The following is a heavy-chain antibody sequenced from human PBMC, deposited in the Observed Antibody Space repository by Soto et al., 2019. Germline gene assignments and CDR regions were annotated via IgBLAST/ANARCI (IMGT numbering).Heavy chain of an antibody. V-gene: IGHV1-2*02. CDR1: GYTFTGYY. J-gene: IGHJ3*02. CDR3: ARPWRRWLQLDAFEI. Sequence: ASVKVSCKASGYTFTGYYMHWVRQAPGQGLEWMGWINPNSGGTNYAQKFQGRVTMTRDTSLSTAYMELSSLRSDDTAVYYCARPWRRWLQLDAFEIWGQGTMVTVSS. D-gene: IGHD1-1*01. CDR2: INPNSGGT.